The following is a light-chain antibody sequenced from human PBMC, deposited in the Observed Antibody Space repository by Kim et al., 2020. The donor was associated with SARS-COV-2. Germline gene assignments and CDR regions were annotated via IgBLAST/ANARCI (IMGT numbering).Light chain of an antibody. CDR2: NAS. CDR3: QLYNSYPLT. Sequence: SASVGDRVTITCRASQSICSWLAWYQQEPGKAPYLLIYNASSLESGVPSRFSGSGSGTEFTLTISSMQPGDSASYYCQLYNSYPLTFGGGTRVEI. CDR1: QSICSW. J-gene: IGKJ4*01. V-gene: IGKV1-5*03.